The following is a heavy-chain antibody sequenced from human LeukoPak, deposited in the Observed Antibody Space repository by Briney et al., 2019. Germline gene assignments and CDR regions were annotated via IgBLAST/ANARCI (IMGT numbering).Heavy chain of an antibody. D-gene: IGHD3-16*01. CDR3: ARGYDYVWGSYKDYFDY. CDR2: ISAYNGNT. Sequence: ASVKVSCKASGYTFTGYYMHWVRQAPGQGLEWMGWISAYNGNTNYAQKLQGRVTMTTDTSTSTAYMELRSLRSDDTAVYYCARGYDYVWGSYKDYFDYWGQGTLVTVSS. CDR1: GYTFTGYY. J-gene: IGHJ4*02. V-gene: IGHV1-18*04.